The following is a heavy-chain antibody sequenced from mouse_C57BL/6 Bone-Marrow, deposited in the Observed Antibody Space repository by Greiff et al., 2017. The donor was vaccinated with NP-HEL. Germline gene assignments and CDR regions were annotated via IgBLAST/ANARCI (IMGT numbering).Heavy chain of an antibody. J-gene: IGHJ1*03. CDR2: ISYDGSN. Sequence: DVQLVESGPGLVKPSQSLSLTCSVTGYSITSGYYWNWIRQFPGNKLEWMGYISYDGSNNYNPSLKNRISITRDTSKNQFFLKLNSVTTEDTATYYCARGKSHWYFDVWGTGTTVTVSS. CDR1: GYSITSGYY. CDR3: ARGKSHWYFDV. V-gene: IGHV3-6*01.